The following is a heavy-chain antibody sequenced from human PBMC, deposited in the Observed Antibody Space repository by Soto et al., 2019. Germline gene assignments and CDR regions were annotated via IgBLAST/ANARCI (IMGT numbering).Heavy chain of an antibody. Sequence: PGGSLRLSCAASGCTFSSYWMSWVRQAPGKGLEWVANIKQDGSEKYYVDSVKGRFTISRDNAKNSLYLQMNSLRAEDTAVYYCARVYGDYQFEYYYYYYMDVWGKGTTVTVSS. J-gene: IGHJ6*03. CDR1: GCTFSSYW. CDR2: IKQDGSEK. CDR3: ARVYGDYQFEYYYYYYMDV. D-gene: IGHD4-17*01. V-gene: IGHV3-7*01.